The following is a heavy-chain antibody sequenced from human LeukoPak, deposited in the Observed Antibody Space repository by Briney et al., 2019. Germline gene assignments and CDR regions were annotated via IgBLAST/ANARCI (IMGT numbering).Heavy chain of an antibody. D-gene: IGHD2-15*01. CDR2: ISSSSSTI. Sequence: HPGGSLRLSCAASGFTFSSYSMNWVRQAPGKGLEWVSYISSSSSTIYYADSVKGRFTISRDNAKNSLYLQMNSLRDEDTAVYYCARDGYCSGGSCYWTFVDVWGQGTTVTVSS. V-gene: IGHV3-48*02. J-gene: IGHJ6*02. CDR3: ARDGYCSGGSCYWTFVDV. CDR1: GFTFSSYS.